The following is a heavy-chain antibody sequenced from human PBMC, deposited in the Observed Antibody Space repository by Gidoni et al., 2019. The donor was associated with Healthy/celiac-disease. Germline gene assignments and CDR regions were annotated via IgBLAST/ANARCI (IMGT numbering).Heavy chain of an antibody. J-gene: IGHJ3*02. V-gene: IGHV3-30-3*01. CDR1: GFTFSSYA. D-gene: IGHD2-21*02. CDR2: ISYDGSNK. CDR3: AREGAYCGGDCYSVVGAFDI. Sequence: QVQLVESGGGVVQPGRSLRLSCAASGFTFSSYAMHWVRQAPGKGLDWVAVISYDGSNKYYADSVKGRFTISRDNSKNTLYLQMNSLRAEDTAVYYCAREGAYCGGDCYSVVGAFDIWGQGTMVTVSS.